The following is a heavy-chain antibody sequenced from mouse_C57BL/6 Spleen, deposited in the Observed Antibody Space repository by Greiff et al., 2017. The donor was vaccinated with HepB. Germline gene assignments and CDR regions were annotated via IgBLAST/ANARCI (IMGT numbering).Heavy chain of an antibody. Sequence: EVQVVESGEGLVKPGGSLKLSCAASGFTFSSYAMSWVRQTPEKRLEWVAYISSGGDYIYYADTVKGRFTISRDNARNTLYLQMSSLKSEDTAMYYCTRDSLITTVVDYAMDYWGQGTSVTVSS. V-gene: IGHV5-9-1*02. CDR3: TRDSLITTVVDYAMDY. CDR2: ISSGGDYI. J-gene: IGHJ4*01. D-gene: IGHD1-1*01. CDR1: GFTFSSYA.